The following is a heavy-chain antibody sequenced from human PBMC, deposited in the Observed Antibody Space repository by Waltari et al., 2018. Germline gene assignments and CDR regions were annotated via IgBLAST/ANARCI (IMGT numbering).Heavy chain of an antibody. CDR1: GFTFSNAR. CDR3: TTELGGIGYCSSTSCYLNY. V-gene: IGHV3-15*01. CDR2: IKSKTDGGTT. Sequence: EVQLVESGGGLVKPGGSLRLSGAASGFTFSNARMSWVRQAPWKGLEWVGRIKSKTDGGTTEYAAPVKGRCTISRDDSKNTLYLQMNSLKSEDTAVYYCTTELGGIGYCSSTSCYLNYWGQGTLVTVSS. J-gene: IGHJ4*02. D-gene: IGHD2-2*01.